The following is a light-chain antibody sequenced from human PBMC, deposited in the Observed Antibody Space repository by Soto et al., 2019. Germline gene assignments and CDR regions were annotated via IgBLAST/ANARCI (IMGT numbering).Light chain of an antibody. CDR1: QSVSSS. CDR2: DAY. Sequence: EIVLTQSPATLSLSPGERATLSCRASQSVSSSLDWYQQKPGQAPRLLIYDAYNRAPGVPARFSGSESGTDFTLTISSLDPEDVAVYDCQQRSNLPPYTFDEGTKLEVK. V-gene: IGKV3-11*01. J-gene: IGKJ2*01. CDR3: QQRSNLPPYT.